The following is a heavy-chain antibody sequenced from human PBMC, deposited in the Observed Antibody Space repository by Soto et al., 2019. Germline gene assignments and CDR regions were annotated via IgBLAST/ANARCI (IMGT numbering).Heavy chain of an antibody. CDR3: ARGNLDSSGYYLDY. Sequence: EVQLVESGGGLVKPGGSLRLSCAASGFTFSSYSMNWVRQAPGKGLEWVSSISSSSSYTNYADSVKGRFTISRDNAKNSLYLQMNSLRAEDTAVYYCARGNLDSSGYYLDYWGQGTLVTVSS. V-gene: IGHV3-21*01. D-gene: IGHD3-22*01. J-gene: IGHJ4*02. CDR2: ISSSSSYT. CDR1: GFTFSSYS.